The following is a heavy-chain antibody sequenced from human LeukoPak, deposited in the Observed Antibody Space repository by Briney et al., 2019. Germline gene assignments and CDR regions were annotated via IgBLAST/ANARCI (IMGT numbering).Heavy chain of an antibody. CDR3: AKAPDGYKPLA. J-gene: IGHJ5*02. CDR2: ISYDGSNK. V-gene: IGHV3-30*18. D-gene: IGHD5-24*01. Sequence: GGSLRLCCAASGFTFSSYGMHWVRQAPGKGLEWVAVISYDGSNKYYADSVKGRFTISRDNSKNTLYLQMNSLRAEDTAVYYCAKAPDGYKPLAWGQGTLVTVSS. CDR1: GFTFSSYG.